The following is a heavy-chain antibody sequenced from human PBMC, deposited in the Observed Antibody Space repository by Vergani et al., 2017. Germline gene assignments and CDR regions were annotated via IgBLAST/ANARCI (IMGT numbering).Heavy chain of an antibody. CDR1: GFTFSSYA. V-gene: IGHV3-23*01. D-gene: IGHD3-16*02. Sequence: EVQLLESGGNLIQPGGSLRLSCGASGFTFSSYAMTWVRLAPGKGLQWVSAISGSGGNTFYTDSVKGRFTISRDNSKNTLYLQMNSLRAEDTAVYYCAKRDKFVWGSYRYRETGFGFDYWGQGTLVTVSS. CDR3: AKRDKFVWGSYRYRETGFGFDY. J-gene: IGHJ4*02. CDR2: ISGSGGNT.